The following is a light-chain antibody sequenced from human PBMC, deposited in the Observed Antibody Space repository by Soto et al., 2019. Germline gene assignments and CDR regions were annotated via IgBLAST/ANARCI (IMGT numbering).Light chain of an antibody. CDR3: SSYTITNTLV. V-gene: IGLV2-14*01. Sequence: QSVLTQPASVSGSPGQSITISCTGTSSDVGDYNYVSWYQQHPGKAPKLMIYEVTSRPSGVSNRFSGSKSGNTASLTISGLQAEDEADYYCSSYTITNTLVFGGGTKVTVL. J-gene: IGLJ2*01. CDR1: SSDVGDYNY. CDR2: EVT.